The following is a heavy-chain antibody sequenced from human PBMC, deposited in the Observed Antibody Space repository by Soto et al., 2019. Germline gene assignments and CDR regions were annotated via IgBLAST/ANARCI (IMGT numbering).Heavy chain of an antibody. D-gene: IGHD6-6*01. Sequence: ASLKVSCKASGYIFTDSHIHWVRQASGQGLEWLGWINPKTGDTHYPQKFQGRIIMTRDTSITTAYMELTNLTSDDTAVYYCERDPPRFFTSSPEGAGLWGQGTLVTVSS. CDR3: ERDPPRFFTSSPEGAGL. CDR1: GYIFTDSH. V-gene: IGHV1-2*02. CDR2: INPKTGDT. J-gene: IGHJ4*02.